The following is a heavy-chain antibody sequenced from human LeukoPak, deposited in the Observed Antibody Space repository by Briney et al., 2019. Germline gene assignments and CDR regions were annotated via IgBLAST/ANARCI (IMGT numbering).Heavy chain of an antibody. V-gene: IGHV4-34*01. CDR3: ARGGRYCSSTSCYRVNYYYYYGMDV. J-gene: IGHJ6*02. Sequence: ASETLSLTCAVYGGSFSGYYWSWIRQPPGKGLEWIGEINHSGSTNYNPSLKSRVTISVGTSKNQFSLKLSSVTAADTAVYYCARGGRYCSSTSCYRVNYYYYYGMDVWGQGTTVTVSS. CDR1: GGSFSGYY. CDR2: INHSGST. D-gene: IGHD2-2*02.